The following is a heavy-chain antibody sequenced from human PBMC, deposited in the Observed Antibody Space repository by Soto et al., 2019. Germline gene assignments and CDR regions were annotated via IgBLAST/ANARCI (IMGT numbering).Heavy chain of an antibody. Sequence: LSLTCAVSGGSISSSNWWSWVRQPPGKGLEWIGRIRNKANSYTTEYAASMRGRFTVSRDDSANSLFLQMNSLKTEDTAVYYGVRGGMSHKIFDDWGKGTLVPVSS. CDR3: VRGGMSHKIFDD. D-gene: IGHD3-16*01. J-gene: IGHJ4*02. V-gene: IGHV3-72*01. CDR1: GGSISSSNW. CDR2: IRNKANSYTT.